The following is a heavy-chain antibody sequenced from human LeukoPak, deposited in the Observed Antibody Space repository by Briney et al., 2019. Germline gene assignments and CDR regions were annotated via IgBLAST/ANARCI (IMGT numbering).Heavy chain of an antibody. CDR2: IRSKADRYAT. Sequence: GGSLRLSCAASGFTFSGSAIHWVRQASGKGLEWIGRIRSKADRYATAYGASVKGRFTISRDDPKSTAFLQMNSLKVEDTAIYYCTQTPGVPVFDSWGQGTLVTVSS. CDR1: GFTFSGSA. J-gene: IGHJ4*02. CDR3: TQTPGVPVFDS. V-gene: IGHV3-73*01. D-gene: IGHD2-8*01.